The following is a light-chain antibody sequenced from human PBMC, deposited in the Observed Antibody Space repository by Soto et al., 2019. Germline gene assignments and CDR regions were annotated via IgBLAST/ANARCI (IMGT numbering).Light chain of an antibody. V-gene: IGLV2-11*01. CDR3: YSYAGTYTFV. J-gene: IGLJ1*01. CDR1: ANDVVGHNY. CDR2: DVT. Sequence: QSVLTQPRSVSGSPGQSATISCTGTANDVVGHNYVSWYQQHPGEAPKLLIYDVTERPSGVPDRFSGSKSGNTASLTISGLQTEDEADYYCYSYAGTYTFVFGTGTKV.